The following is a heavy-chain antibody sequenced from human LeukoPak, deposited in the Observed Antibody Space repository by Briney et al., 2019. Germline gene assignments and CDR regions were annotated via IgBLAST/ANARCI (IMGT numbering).Heavy chain of an antibody. CDR2: IYYSGST. CDR1: GGSISSSSYY. D-gene: IGHD6-6*01. CDR3: ARGGYSSSLGNPFDY. V-gene: IGHV4-39*07. Sequence: SETLSLTCTVSGGSISSSSYYWGWIRQPPGKGLEWIGSIYYSGSTYYNPSLKSRVTISVDTSKNQFSLKLSSVTAADTAVYYCARGGYSSSLGNPFDYWGQGTLVTVSS. J-gene: IGHJ4*02.